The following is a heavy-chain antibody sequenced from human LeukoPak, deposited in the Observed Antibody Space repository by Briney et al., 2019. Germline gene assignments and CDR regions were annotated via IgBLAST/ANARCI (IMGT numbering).Heavy chain of an antibody. CDR2: TYYRSKWYN. J-gene: IGHJ4*02. CDR3: ARHGSFSGLDY. Sequence: SQTLSLTCAISGDSVSSTSVAWNWIRQSPSRGLEWLGRTYYRSKWYNDYAVSVKSRITITPDTSKNQFSLQLNSATLEDTAVYYCARHGSFSGLDYWGQGTLVTVSS. V-gene: IGHV6-1*01. D-gene: IGHD1-26*01. CDR1: GDSVSSTSVA.